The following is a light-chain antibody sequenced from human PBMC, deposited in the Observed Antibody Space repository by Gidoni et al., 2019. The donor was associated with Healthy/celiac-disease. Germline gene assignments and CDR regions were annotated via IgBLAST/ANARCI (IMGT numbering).Light chain of an antibody. CDR2: DVS. CDR3: CSYAGSYTRYV. CDR1: SSDVGGYNY. Sequence: QSALPQPRSVSGSPGQSVTISCTGTSSDVGGYNYVSWYQQHPGKAPKLMIYDVSKRPSWVPDRFSGSKSGNTASLTISGLQAEDEADYYCCSYAGSYTRYVFGTGTKVTVL. J-gene: IGLJ1*01. V-gene: IGLV2-11*01.